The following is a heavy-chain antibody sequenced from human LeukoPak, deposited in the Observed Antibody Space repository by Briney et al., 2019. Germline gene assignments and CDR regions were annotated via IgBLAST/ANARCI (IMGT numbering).Heavy chain of an antibody. CDR2: IIPIFGTA. D-gene: IGHD3-22*01. CDR1: GGTFSSYA. CDR3: ASTPSYYDSSGYYCYY. V-gene: IGHV1-69*06. J-gene: IGHJ4*02. Sequence: SVKVSCKASGGTFSSYAISWVRQAPGQGLEWMGGIIPIFGTANYAQKFQGRVTITADKSTSTAYMELSSLRSEDTAVYYCASTPSYYDSSGYYCYYWGQGTLVTVSS.